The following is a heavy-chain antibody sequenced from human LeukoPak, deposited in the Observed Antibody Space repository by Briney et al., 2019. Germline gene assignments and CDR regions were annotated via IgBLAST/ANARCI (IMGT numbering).Heavy chain of an antibody. V-gene: IGHV4-59*12. D-gene: IGHD5-12*01. J-gene: IGHJ4*02. CDR3: AREGWLRFGFDY. CDR2: IYYSGST. Sequence: SETLSLTCTVSGGSISSYYWSWIRQPPGKGLEWIGSIYYSGSTYYNPSLKSRVTISVDTSKNQFSLKLSSVTAVDTAVYYCAREGWLRFGFDYWGQGTLVTVSS. CDR1: GGSISSYY.